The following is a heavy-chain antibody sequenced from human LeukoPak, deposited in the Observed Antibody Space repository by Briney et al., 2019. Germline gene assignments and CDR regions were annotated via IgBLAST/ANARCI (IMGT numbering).Heavy chain of an antibody. D-gene: IGHD3-3*01. CDR2: ISSSGSTI. V-gene: IGHV3-11*01. J-gene: IGHJ4*02. Sequence: KTGGSLRLSCAASGFTFSDYYMSWIRQAPGKGLEWVSYISSSGSTIYYADSVKGRFTISRDNSKNTLYLQMNSLRAEDTAVYYCAKDSVLRFLEWLSPRFDYWGQGTLVTVSS. CDR3: AKDSVLRFLEWLSPRFDY. CDR1: GFTFSDYY.